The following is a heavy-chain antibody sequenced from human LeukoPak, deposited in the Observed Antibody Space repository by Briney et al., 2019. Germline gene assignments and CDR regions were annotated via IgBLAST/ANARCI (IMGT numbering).Heavy chain of an antibody. Sequence: PGGSLRLSCAASGFTFSSYSMNWVRQAPGKGLEWVSSISSSSSYIYYADSVKGRFTISRDNAKNSLYLQMNSLRAEDTAVYYCANIGGYSSSWYFDYWGQGTLVTVSS. J-gene: IGHJ4*02. CDR2: ISSSSSYI. CDR3: ANIGGYSSSWYFDY. D-gene: IGHD6-13*01. V-gene: IGHV3-21*01. CDR1: GFTFSSYS.